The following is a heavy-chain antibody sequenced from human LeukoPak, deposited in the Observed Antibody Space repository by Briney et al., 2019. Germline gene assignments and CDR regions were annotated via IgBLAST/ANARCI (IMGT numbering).Heavy chain of an antibody. D-gene: IGHD1-26*01. CDR3: ARVHSGSYSGVYYFDY. V-gene: IGHV4-31*03. CDR2: IYYSGST. J-gene: IGHJ4*02. Sequence: PSETLSLTCTVSGGSISSGGCYWSWIRQHSGKGLEWIGYIYYSGSTYYNPSLKSRVTISVDTSKNQFSLKLSSVTAADTAVYYCARVHSGSYSGVYYFDYWGQGTLVTVSS. CDR1: GGSISSGGCY.